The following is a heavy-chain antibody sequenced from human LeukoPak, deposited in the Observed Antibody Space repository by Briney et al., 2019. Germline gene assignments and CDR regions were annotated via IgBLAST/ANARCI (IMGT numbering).Heavy chain of an antibody. J-gene: IGHJ4*02. CDR2: INHSGST. D-gene: IGHD1-26*01. CDR3: ARVGGSYYFDY. V-gene: IGHV4-34*01. Sequence: PSETLSLTCGVYGGSFSGYYWSWIRQPPGKGLEWIGEINHSGSTNYNPSLKSRVTISVDTSKNQFSLKLSSVTVADRAVYYCARVGGSYYFDYWGQGTLVTVSS. CDR1: GGSFSGYY.